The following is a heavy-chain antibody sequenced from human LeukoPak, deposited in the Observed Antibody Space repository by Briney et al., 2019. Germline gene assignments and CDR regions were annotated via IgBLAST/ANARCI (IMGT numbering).Heavy chain of an antibody. Sequence: PGGSLRLSCAASGFTFSSYAMSWVRQAPGKGLEWVSAISGSGGSTYYADSVKGRFTISRDNSKNTLYLQMNSLRAEDTAVYYCAKDGTLGGSGSYLDYWGQGTLVTVSS. CDR1: GFTFSSYA. CDR3: AKDGTLGGSGSYLDY. D-gene: IGHD3-10*01. J-gene: IGHJ4*02. V-gene: IGHV3-23*01. CDR2: ISGSGGST.